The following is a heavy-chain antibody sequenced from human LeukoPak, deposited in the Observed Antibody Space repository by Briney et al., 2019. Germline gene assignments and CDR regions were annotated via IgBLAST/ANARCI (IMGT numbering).Heavy chain of an antibody. CDR1: GFTFSSYA. V-gene: IGHV3-23*01. Sequence: GGSLTLSCAASGFTFSSYAMSWVRQAPGKGLEWVSDICGSGVVTSYADSVRGRFTISRDNSKNTLYLQMNSLRVEDTAVYYCAKVLGYGDDSYYFFDLWGRGTLVTVSS. J-gene: IGHJ2*01. CDR3: AKVLGYGDDSYYFFDL. D-gene: IGHD2-15*01. CDR2: ICGSGVVT.